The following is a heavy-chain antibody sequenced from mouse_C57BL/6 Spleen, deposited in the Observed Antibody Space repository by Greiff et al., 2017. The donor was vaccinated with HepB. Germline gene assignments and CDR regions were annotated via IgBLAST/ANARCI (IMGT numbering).Heavy chain of an antibody. CDR2: INPYNGDT. CDR3: AREYYGTYYFDY. CDR1: GYSFTGYF. V-gene: IGHV1-20*01. J-gene: IGHJ2*01. Sequence: EVQLVESGPELVKPGDSVKISCKASGYSFTGYFMNWVMQSHGKSLEWIGRINPYNGDTFYNQKFKGKATLTVDKSSSTAHMELRSLTSEDSAVYYCAREYYGTYYFDYWGQGTTLTVSS. D-gene: IGHD2-1*01.